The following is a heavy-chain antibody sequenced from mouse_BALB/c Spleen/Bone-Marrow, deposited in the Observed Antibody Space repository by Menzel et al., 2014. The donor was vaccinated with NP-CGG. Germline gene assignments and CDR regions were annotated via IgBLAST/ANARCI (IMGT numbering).Heavy chain of an antibody. CDR3: TRITGKFDY. D-gene: IGHD4-1*01. CDR2: IRLKSNNYAT. J-gene: IGHJ2*01. CDR1: GFTFSNYW. V-gene: IGHV6-6*02. Sequence: EVQVVESGGGLVQPGGSMKLSCVASGFTFSNYWMNWVRQSPEKGLEWVAEIRLKSNNYATHYAESVKGRFTISRDDSKSSVYLQMNNIRAEDAGIYYCTRITGKFDYWDQGTTLTVSS.